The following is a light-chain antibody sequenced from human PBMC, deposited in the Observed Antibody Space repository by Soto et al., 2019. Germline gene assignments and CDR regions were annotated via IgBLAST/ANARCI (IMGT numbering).Light chain of an antibody. V-gene: IGKV3-15*01. CDR1: QSVTSS. CDR3: QQYSTWPRT. J-gene: IGKJ1*01. Sequence: EIVLTQSPATLSLSPGERATLSCRASQSVTSSLAWYQQRLGQAPRLLIXGAXTRATGVPARFSGSGSGTVFTLTITSLQSEDFAVYYCQQYSTWPRTFGQGTKVDIK. CDR2: GAX.